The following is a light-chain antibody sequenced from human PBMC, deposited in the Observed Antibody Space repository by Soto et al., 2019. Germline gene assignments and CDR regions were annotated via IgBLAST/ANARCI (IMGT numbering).Light chain of an antibody. CDR2: DAS. CDR1: QSVSSY. Sequence: EIVLTQSPATLSLSPGERATRSCRASQSVSSYLAWYQQKPGQAPRLLIYDASNRATGIPARFSGSGSGTDCTLTINSLEPEGFAVYYCQQRSNWPLTFGGGTKVEIK. V-gene: IGKV3-11*01. CDR3: QQRSNWPLT. J-gene: IGKJ4*01.